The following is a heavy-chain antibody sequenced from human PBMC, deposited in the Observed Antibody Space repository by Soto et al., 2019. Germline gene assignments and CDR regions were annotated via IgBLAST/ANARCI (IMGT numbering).Heavy chain of an antibody. Sequence: QVQRVQSGAEVQKPGSSVKVSCKAYVGTFSSYAISWVRQAPGQGLVWMGGIIPIFGTANYAQQFQGRVTITSDESTSTCYMELSSLTSEDTAVDYCARSAVPYDGMDVWGQGTTVTVSS. CDR3: ARSAVPYDGMDV. J-gene: IGHJ6*02. CDR1: VGTFSSYA. V-gene: IGHV1-69*01. CDR2: IIPIFGTA.